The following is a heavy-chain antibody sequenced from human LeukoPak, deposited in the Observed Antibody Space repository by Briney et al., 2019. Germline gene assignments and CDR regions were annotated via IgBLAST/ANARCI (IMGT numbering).Heavy chain of an antibody. D-gene: IGHD3-10*01. J-gene: IGHJ3*02. CDR1: GYTFTSYD. Sequence: ASVKVSCKASGYTFTSYDINWVRQATGQGLEWMGWMNPNSGNTGYAQKFQGRVTITRNTSISTAYMELSSLRSEDTAVYYCARHAAAWFGELSGAFDIWGQGTMVTVSS. CDR2: MNPNSGNT. V-gene: IGHV1-8*03. CDR3: ARHAAAWFGELSGAFDI.